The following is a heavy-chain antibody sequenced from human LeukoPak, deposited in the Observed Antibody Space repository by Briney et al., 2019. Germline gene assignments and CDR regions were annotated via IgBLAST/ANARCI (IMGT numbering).Heavy chain of an antibody. J-gene: IGHJ6*03. D-gene: IGHD2-2*01. V-gene: IGHV3-48*01. CDR2: ISSSSSTI. CDR3: ARGGYCSSTSCYDRYYYYYMDV. CDR1: GFTFSSYS. Sequence: GGSLRLSCAASGFTFSSYSMNWVRQAPGKGLEWVSYISSSSSTIYYADSVKGRFTISRDNAKNSLYLQMNSLRAEDTAVYYCARGGYCSSTSCYDRYYYYYMDVWGKGTTVTVSS.